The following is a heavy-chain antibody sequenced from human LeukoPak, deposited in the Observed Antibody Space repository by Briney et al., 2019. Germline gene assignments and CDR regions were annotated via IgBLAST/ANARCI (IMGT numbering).Heavy chain of an antibody. Sequence: GGSLRLSCAASGFTFSNYNMNWVRQAPGKGLEWVSSISSSSSYIYYADSVKGRFTISRDNAKNSLYLQMNSLRAEDTAVYYCAREYYDILTDESNLFDYWGQGTLVTVSS. V-gene: IGHV3-21*01. CDR3: AREYYDILTDESNLFDY. CDR1: GFTFSNYN. D-gene: IGHD3-9*01. J-gene: IGHJ4*02. CDR2: ISSSSSYI.